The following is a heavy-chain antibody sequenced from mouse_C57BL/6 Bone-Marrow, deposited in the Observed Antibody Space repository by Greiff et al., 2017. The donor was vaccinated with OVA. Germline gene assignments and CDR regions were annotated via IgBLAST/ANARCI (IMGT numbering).Heavy chain of an antibody. CDR2: SRNKANDYTT. CDR1: GFTFSDSY. V-gene: IGHV7-1*01. D-gene: IGHD2-5*01. CDR3: ARDADSNYEYFDV. Sequence: EVKLMESGGGLVQSGRSLRLSCATSGFTFSDSYMEWVRQAPGKGLEWIAASRNKANDYTTEYNASVKGRFIVSRDTSQSILYLQMNALRAEDTAIYYCARDADSNYEYFDVWGTGTTVTVSS. J-gene: IGHJ1*03.